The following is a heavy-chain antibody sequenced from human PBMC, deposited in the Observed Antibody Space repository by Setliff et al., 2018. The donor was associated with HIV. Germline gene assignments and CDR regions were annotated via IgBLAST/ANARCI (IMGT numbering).Heavy chain of an antibody. V-gene: IGHV1-8*01. CDR2: LNPTSGNT. CDR3: ARARRDSYDRGRRNHYYIDV. J-gene: IGHJ6*03. Sequence: GASVKVSCKASGYTFTSLDINWVRQATGQGPEWMGWLNPTSGNTGSAQRFQGRVTMTRNTSISTAYMELNTLKFEDTAVYYCARARRDSYDRGRRNHYYIDVWGKGTTVTV. CDR1: GYTFTSLD. D-gene: IGHD3-22*01.